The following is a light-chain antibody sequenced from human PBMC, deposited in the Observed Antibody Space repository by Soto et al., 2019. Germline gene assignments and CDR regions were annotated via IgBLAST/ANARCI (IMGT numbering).Light chain of an antibody. V-gene: IGLV2-8*01. CDR1: SSGVGGYKN. CDR3: CSYATGGTLV. J-gene: IGLJ3*02. CDR2: EVS. Sequence: QSVLTQPPSASGSPGQSVTISCTGTSSGVGGYKNVSWYQQHPGKAPKLMIYEVSKRPSGVPDRFSGSKSGNTASLTVSSLQAEDEADYHCCSYATGGTLVFGGGTKVTVL.